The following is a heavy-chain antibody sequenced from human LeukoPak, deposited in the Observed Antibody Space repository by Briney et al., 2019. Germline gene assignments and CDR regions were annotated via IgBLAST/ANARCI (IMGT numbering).Heavy chain of an antibody. Sequence: ASVKVSCNASGYTFTGYYMHWVRQAHGQGHEWMGWINPNSGGTNYAQKVQGRVTMTRDTSISKAYMELSRMSSDDTAVYYCARDLELWGEDLQLSGIYYGPGTVDAFDIWGQGTMVTVSS. CDR2: INPNSGGT. CDR1: GYTFTGYY. D-gene: IGHD1-26*01. V-gene: IGHV1-2*02. J-gene: IGHJ3*02. CDR3: ARDLELWGEDLQLSGIYYGPGTVDAFDI.